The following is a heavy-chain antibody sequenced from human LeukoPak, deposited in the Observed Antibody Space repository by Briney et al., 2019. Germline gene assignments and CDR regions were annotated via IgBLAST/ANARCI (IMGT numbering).Heavy chain of an antibody. CDR2: IYHSGST. CDR1: GYSISSGYY. CDR3: ARENYYDSSGYPRSLGSDY. J-gene: IGHJ4*02. V-gene: IGHV4-38-2*02. D-gene: IGHD3-22*01. Sequence: SETLSLTCTVSGYSISSGYYWGWIRQPPGKGLEWIGSIYHSGSTYYNPSLKSRVTISVDTSKNQFSLKLSSVTAADTAVYYCARENYYDSSGYPRSLGSDYWGQGTLVTVSS.